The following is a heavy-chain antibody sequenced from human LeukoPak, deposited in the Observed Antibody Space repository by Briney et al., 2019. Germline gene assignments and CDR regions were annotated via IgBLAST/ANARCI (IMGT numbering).Heavy chain of an antibody. CDR3: ASGRLDTAMFY. CDR2: ISGSGGST. Sequence: GGSLRLSCAASGFTFSSYAMSWVRQAPGKGLEWVSGISGSGGSTYYADSVKGRFTISRDNSKNTVSLQMNSLRADDTAVYYCASGRLDTAMFYWGQGTLVTVSS. J-gene: IGHJ4*02. CDR1: GFTFSSYA. D-gene: IGHD5-18*01. V-gene: IGHV3-23*01.